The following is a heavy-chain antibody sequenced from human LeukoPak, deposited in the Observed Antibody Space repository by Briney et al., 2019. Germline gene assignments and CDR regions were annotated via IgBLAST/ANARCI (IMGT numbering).Heavy chain of an antibody. Sequence: GGSLRLSCAASGFTFSSYEMNWVRQAPGKGLEWVSYISSSGSTIYYADSVRGRFTISRDNAKNSLYLQMNSLRAEDTAVYYCARVEGSTSSYTPNWFDPWGQGTLVTVSS. J-gene: IGHJ5*02. CDR3: ARVEGSTSSYTPNWFDP. V-gene: IGHV3-48*03. D-gene: IGHD2-2*01. CDR2: ISSSGSTI. CDR1: GFTFSSYE.